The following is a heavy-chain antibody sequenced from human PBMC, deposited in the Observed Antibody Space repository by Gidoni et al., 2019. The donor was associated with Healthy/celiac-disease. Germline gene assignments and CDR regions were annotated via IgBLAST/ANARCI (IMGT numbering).Heavy chain of an antibody. CDR3: ARDAPLDSGSYYGYYFDY. J-gene: IGHJ4*02. CDR1: GFTFSSYG. Sequence: QVQLVESGGGVVQPGRSLRLSCAASGFTFSSYGMHWVRQAPGKGLECVAVIWYDGSNKYYADSVKGRFTISRDNSKNTLYLQMNSLRAEDTAVYYCARDAPLDSGSYYGYYFDYWGQGTLVTVSS. D-gene: IGHD3-10*01. CDR2: IWYDGSNK. V-gene: IGHV3-33*01.